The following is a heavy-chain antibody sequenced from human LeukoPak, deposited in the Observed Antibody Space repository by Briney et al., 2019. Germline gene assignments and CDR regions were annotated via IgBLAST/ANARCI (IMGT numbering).Heavy chain of an antibody. CDR1: GFTFSSYG. V-gene: IGHV3-30*18. J-gene: IGHJ6*02. D-gene: IGHD3-3*01. CDR2: ISYDGSNK. CDR3: AKDQSITIFGVAPYGMDV. Sequence: GRSLTLSCAASGFTFSSYGMHWVRQAPGEGLEWVAVISYDGSNKYYADSVKGRFTISRDNSKNTLYLQMNSLRAEDTAVYYCAKDQSITIFGVAPYGMDVWGQGTTVTVSS.